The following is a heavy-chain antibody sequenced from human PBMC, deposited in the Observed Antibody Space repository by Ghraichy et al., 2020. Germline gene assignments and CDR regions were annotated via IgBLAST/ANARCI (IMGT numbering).Heavy chain of an antibody. V-gene: IGHV3-23*01. CDR1: GFTFSSYA. CDR3: AKVLRGPYYYYYGMDV. D-gene: IGHD4-17*01. Sequence: GGSLRLSCAASGFTFSSYAMSWVRQAPGKGLEWVSAISGSGGSTYYADSVKGRFTISRDNSKNTLYLQMNSLRAEDTAVYYCAKVLRGPYYYYYGMDVWGQGTTVTVSS. CDR2: ISGSGGST. J-gene: IGHJ6*02.